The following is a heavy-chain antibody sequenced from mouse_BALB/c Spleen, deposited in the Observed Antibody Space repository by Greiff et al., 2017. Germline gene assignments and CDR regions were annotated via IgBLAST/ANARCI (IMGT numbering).Heavy chain of an antibody. CDR3: ARPLYGGAMDY. V-gene: IGHV1-18*01. J-gene: IGHJ4*01. Sequence: EVQLQQSGPELVKPGASVKIPCKASGYTFTDYNMDWVKQSHGKSLEWIGDINPNNGGTIYNQKFKGKATLTVDKSSSTAYMELRSLTSEDTAVYYCARPLYGGAMDYWGQGTSVTVSS. D-gene: IGHD1-1*01. CDR2: INPNNGGT. CDR1: GYTFTDYN.